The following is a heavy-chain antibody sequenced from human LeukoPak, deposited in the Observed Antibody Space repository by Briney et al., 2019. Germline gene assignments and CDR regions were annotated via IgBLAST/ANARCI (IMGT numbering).Heavy chain of an antibody. CDR3: ARKRFYSYDSSGFDY. J-gene: IGHJ4*02. CDR1: GYTFTSYG. CDR2: ISAYNGNT. V-gene: IGHV1-18*01. D-gene: IGHD3-22*01. Sequence: ASVKVSCKASGYTFTSYGISRVRQAPGQGLEWMGWISAYNGNTNYAQKLQGRVTMTTDTSTSTAYMELRSLRSDDTAVYYCARKRFYSYDSSGFDYGGKGPLVTVSS.